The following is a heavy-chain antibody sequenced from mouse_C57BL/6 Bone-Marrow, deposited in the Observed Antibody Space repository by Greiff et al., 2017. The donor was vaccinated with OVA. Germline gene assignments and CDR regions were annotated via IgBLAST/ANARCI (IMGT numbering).Heavy chain of an antibody. CDR1: GYTFTSYW. D-gene: IGHD2-3*01. CDR3: ARDGFDY. CDR2: IDPSDSYT. Sequence: QVQLQQPGAELVMPGASVKLSCKASGYTFTSYWMHWVKQRPGQGLEWIGEIDPSDSYTNYNQKFKGKSTLTVDKSSSTAYMQLSRLTSEDSAVYYCARDGFDYWGQGTTLTVSS. V-gene: IGHV1-69*01. J-gene: IGHJ2*01.